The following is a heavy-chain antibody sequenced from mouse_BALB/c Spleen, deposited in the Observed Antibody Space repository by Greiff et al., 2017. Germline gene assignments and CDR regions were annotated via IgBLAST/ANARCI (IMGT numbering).Heavy chain of an antibody. D-gene: IGHD1-2*01. Sequence: EVQLVESGGGLVQPGGSRKLSCAASGFTFSSFGMHWVRQAPEKGLEWVAYISSGSSTIYYADTVKGRFTISRDNPKNTLFLQMTSLRSEDTAMYYCARTEGNYSFYAMDYWGQGTSVTVSS. CDR3: ARTEGNYSFYAMDY. J-gene: IGHJ4*01. CDR2: ISSGSSTI. V-gene: IGHV5-17*02. CDR1: GFTFSSFG.